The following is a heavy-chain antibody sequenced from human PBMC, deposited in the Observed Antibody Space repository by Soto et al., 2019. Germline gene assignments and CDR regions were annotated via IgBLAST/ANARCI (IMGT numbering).Heavy chain of an antibody. D-gene: IGHD3-16*01. CDR2: IKQDGTSK. CDR3: ARLRFISMGRDFDS. Sequence: EVQLVESGGGLVQPGGSLRLSCAASGFTFTSYWMSWVRQAPGKGLEWVANIKQDGTSKYYADSVKGRFTVSRDNGKSSIYLQMDSLRDDDTAVYRCARLRFISMGRDFDSWGQGTLVTVSS. V-gene: IGHV3-7*05. J-gene: IGHJ4*02. CDR1: GFTFTSYW.